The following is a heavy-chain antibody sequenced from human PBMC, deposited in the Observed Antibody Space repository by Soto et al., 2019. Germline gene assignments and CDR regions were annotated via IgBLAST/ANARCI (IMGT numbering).Heavy chain of an antibody. V-gene: IGHV4-30-2*01. D-gene: IGHD5-12*01. CDR2: IYHSGST. CDR1: GGSISSGGYS. CDR3: ARAAVTRLDY. Sequence: SETLSLACAVSGGSISSGGYSWSWIRQPPGKGLEWIGYIYHSGSTYYNPSLKSRVTISVDRSKNQFSLKLSSVTAADTAVYYCARAAVTRLDYWGQGTLVTVSS. J-gene: IGHJ4*02.